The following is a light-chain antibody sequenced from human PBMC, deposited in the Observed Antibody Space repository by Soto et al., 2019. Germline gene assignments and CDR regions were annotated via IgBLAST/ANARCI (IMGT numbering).Light chain of an antibody. CDR3: QTWVTGIQV. CDR2: LNSDGSH. CDR1: SGHSSYA. Sequence: QSVLTQSPSASASLRASVKLTCTLSSGHSSYAIAWHQQRPEKGPRYLMKLNSDGSHSKGDGIPDRFSGSSSGAERYLTISSLQSEDEADYYCQTWVTGIQVFGGGTKVTVL. J-gene: IGLJ2*01. V-gene: IGLV4-69*01.